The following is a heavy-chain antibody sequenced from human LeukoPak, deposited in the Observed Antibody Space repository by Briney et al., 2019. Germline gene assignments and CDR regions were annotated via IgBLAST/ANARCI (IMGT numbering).Heavy chain of an antibody. J-gene: IGHJ3*02. Sequence: PGGSLRLSCAASGFTSSGSAMHWVRQASGKGLKWVGRIRSKANSYATAYAASVKGRFTISRDDSKNTAYLQMNSLKTEDTAVYYCTSYTTSPTRPAFDIWGQGTMVTVSS. CDR1: GFTSSGSA. D-gene: IGHD3-16*01. CDR3: TSYTTSPTRPAFDI. CDR2: IRSKANSYAT. V-gene: IGHV3-73*01.